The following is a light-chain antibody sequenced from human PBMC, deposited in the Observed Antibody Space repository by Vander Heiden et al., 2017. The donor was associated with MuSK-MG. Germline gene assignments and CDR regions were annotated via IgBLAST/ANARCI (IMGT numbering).Light chain of an antibody. CDR3: QQYNNWPLT. Sequence: ELVMTQSPATLSVSRGEWATLSCRASQNVNSNLAWYQQKPGQAPRLVIYGASTRATGIPARFSGSGSGTEFTLTISSLQSEDFAVYSCQQYNNWPLTFGGGTKVEIK. CDR2: GAS. J-gene: IGKJ4*01. CDR1: QNVNSN. V-gene: IGKV3-15*01.